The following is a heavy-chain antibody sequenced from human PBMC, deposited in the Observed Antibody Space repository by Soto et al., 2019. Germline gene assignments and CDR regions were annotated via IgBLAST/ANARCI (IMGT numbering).Heavy chain of an antibody. CDR3: ARDLRDYDFWSGYYRYNWFDP. V-gene: IGHV3-11*01. D-gene: IGHD3-3*01. CDR2: ISSSGSTI. CDR1: GFTFSDYH. J-gene: IGHJ5*02. Sequence: SLRLSCAASGFTFSDYHMSWIRQAPGKGLEWVSYISSSGSTIYYADSVKGRFTISRDNAKNSLYLQMNSLRAEDTAVYYCARDLRDYDFWSGYYRYNWFDPWGQGTLVTVSS.